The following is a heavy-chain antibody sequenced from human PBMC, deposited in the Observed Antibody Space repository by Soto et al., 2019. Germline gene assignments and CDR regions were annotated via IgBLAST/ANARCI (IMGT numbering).Heavy chain of an antibody. V-gene: IGHV3-66*01. CDR3: ARDQRSDYVMNH. Sequence: EVQLVESGGGLVQPGGSLRLSCAASGFTVSSNCMSWVRQAPGKGLEWVSVIYSGGGTYYADSVKGRFTISRDTSKNTLYLQMNSLRAEDTAVYYCARDQRSDYVMNHWGQGTLVTVSS. D-gene: IGHD4-17*01. J-gene: IGHJ5*02. CDR2: IYSGGGT. CDR1: GFTVSSNC.